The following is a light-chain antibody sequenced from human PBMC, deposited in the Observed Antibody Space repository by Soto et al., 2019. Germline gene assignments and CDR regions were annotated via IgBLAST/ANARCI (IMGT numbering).Light chain of an antibody. J-gene: IGKJ2*01. CDR1: QSVSSSY. CDR2: GAS. V-gene: IGKV3-20*01. CDR3: QQYGSSPYT. Sequence: EIVLTQSPGTLSLSPGERATLSCRASQSVSSSYLAWYQQKPGQAPRRLIYGASSRATGIPDRFSGSGSGTDFTRTISRLEPEDFAVDYCQQYGSSPYTFGQGTKLEIK.